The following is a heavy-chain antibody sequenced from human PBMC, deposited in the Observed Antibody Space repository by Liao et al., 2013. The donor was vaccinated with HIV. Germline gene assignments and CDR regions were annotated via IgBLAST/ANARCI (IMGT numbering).Heavy chain of an antibody. J-gene: IGHJ4*02. CDR2: IYYSGST. Sequence: QVQLQESGPGLVKPSQTLSLTCTVSGGSISSGDYYWSWIRQPPGKGLEWIGYIYYSGSTYYNPSLKSRVTISVDTSKNQFSLKLSSVTAADTAVYYCARQQYYDFWSGYSEWYFDYWGQGTLVTVSS. D-gene: IGHD3-3*01. CDR1: GGSISSGDYY. CDR3: ARQQYYDFWSGYSEWYFDY. V-gene: IGHV4-30-4*08.